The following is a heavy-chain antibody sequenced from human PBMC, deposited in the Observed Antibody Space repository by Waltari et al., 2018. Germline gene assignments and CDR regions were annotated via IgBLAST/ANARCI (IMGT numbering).Heavy chain of an antibody. D-gene: IGHD6-13*01. CDR1: GFTVSSNY. Sequence: EVQLVESGGGLIQPGGSLRLSCAASGFTVSSNYMSWVRQAPWKGLEWVSVIYSGGSTYYADSVKGRFTISRDNSKNTLYLQMNSLRAEDTAVYYCARVPRIAAAGTGVVDYWGQGTLVTVSS. J-gene: IGHJ4*02. CDR3: ARVPRIAAAGTGVVDY. CDR2: IYSGGST. V-gene: IGHV3-53*01.